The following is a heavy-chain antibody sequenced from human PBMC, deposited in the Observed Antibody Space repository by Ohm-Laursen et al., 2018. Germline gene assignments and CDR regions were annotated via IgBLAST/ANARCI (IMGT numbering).Heavy chain of an antibody. V-gene: IGHV1-18*04. Sequence: SSMKVSCKASGYTFSDYYMHWVRQAPGQGLEWMGWISAYNGNTNYAQKLQGRVTMTTDTSTSTAYMELRSLRSDDTAVYHCARDPFTFCSDGSCYLNYWGQGTLVTVSS. CDR3: ARDPFTFCSDGSCYLNY. J-gene: IGHJ4*02. CDR2: ISAYNGNT. CDR1: GYTFSDYY. D-gene: IGHD2-15*01.